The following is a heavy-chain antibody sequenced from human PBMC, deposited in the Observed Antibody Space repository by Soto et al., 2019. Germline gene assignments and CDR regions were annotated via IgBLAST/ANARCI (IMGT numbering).Heavy chain of an antibody. CDR1: GFAFSSTY. Sequence: GSLRGCGAASGFAFSSTYMSWVRQAPGKGLERISVIYRGGSTYYADSVKGRFTISRDNSKNTLYLQMNSLRAEDTAVYYCARDLGYYDSSGYYYAERSDAFDIWGQGTMVTVSS. CDR2: IYRGGST. D-gene: IGHD3-22*01. CDR3: ARDLGYYDSSGYYYAERSDAFDI. J-gene: IGHJ3*02. V-gene: IGHV3-66*01.